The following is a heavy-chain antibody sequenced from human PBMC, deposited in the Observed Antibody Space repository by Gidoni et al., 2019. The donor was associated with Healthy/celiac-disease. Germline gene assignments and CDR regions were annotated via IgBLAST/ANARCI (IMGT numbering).Heavy chain of an antibody. V-gene: IGHV4-59*01. D-gene: IGHD2-15*01. Sequence: QVHLQESGPGLVKPSETLSLTCTVSGGSISSYYWSWIRQPPGKGLEWIGYIYYSGSTNYNPSLKSRVTISVDTSKNQFSLKLSSVTAADTAVYYCARKLGYCSGGSCNDAFDIWGQGTMVTVSS. CDR3: ARKLGYCSGGSCNDAFDI. CDR2: IYYSGST. CDR1: GGSISSYY. J-gene: IGHJ3*02.